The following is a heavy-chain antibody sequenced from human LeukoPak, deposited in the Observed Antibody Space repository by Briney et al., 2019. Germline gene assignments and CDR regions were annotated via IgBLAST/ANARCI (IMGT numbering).Heavy chain of an antibody. D-gene: IGHD6-19*01. Sequence: GGSLRLSCAASRFTFSNYWMHWVRQAPGKGLEWVSSISGGGETTYYADSVKGRFTISRDNSKNTLSLQMNSLRAEDTAIYFCAKATIEQWLVKVDSFNSWGQGTLVTVSS. CDR2: ISGGGETT. CDR1: RFTFSNYW. J-gene: IGHJ4*02. V-gene: IGHV3-23*01. CDR3: AKATIEQWLVKVDSFNS.